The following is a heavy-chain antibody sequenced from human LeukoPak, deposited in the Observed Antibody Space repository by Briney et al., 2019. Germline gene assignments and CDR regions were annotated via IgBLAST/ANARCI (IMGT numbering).Heavy chain of an antibody. V-gene: IGHV3-21*01. J-gene: IGHJ3*02. CDR1: GFTFSSYS. D-gene: IGHD5-12*01. CDR3: ASGVATIRGAFDI. Sequence: PGGSLRLSCAASGFTFSSYSMNWVRQAPGKGLEWVSSISSSSSSYIYYADSVKGRFTISRDNAKNSLYLQMNSLRAEDTAVYYCASGVATIRGAFDIWGQGTMVTVSS. CDR2: ISSSSSSYI.